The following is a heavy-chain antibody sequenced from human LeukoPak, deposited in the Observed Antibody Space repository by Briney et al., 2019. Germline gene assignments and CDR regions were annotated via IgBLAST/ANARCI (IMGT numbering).Heavy chain of an antibody. CDR3: ARDYYDSSGPHDAFDI. J-gene: IGHJ3*02. V-gene: IGHV3-20*04. CDR2: INWNGGST. D-gene: IGHD3-22*01. Sequence: GGSLRLSCAASGFTFDDYGMSWVRQAPGKGLEWVSGINWNGGSTGYAESVKGRFTISRDNAKNSLYLQMNSLRAEDTALYYCARDYYDSSGPHDAFDIWGQGTMVTVSS. CDR1: GFTFDDYG.